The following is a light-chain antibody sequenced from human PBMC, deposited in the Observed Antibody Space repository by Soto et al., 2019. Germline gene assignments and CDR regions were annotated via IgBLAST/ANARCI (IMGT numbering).Light chain of an antibody. Sequence: EIVMTQSPATLSLSPGQRATLSCRASQSVSSKLAWYQQRPGQAPRLLIYSASTRATGIPARFSGSGSGTEFPLTISSLQSEDFAVFYWQQGSNGLIFGGGPKVEIK. V-gene: IGKV3-15*01. J-gene: IGKJ4*01. CDR3: QQGSNGLI. CDR1: QSVSSK. CDR2: SAS.